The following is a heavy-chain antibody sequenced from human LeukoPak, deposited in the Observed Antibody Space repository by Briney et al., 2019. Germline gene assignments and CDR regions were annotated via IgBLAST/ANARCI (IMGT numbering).Heavy chain of an antibody. Sequence: GGSLRLSCVASGFTFSNYAMSWVRQAPGKGLEWVSATSGSGGSTYYADSVKGRFTISRDNSKNTLYLQMNSLRAEDTAVYYCASLYSSGWFFYYYYGMDVWGQGTTVTVSS. D-gene: IGHD6-19*01. CDR2: TSGSGGST. J-gene: IGHJ6*02. V-gene: IGHV3-23*01. CDR1: GFTFSNYA. CDR3: ASLYSSGWFFYYYYGMDV.